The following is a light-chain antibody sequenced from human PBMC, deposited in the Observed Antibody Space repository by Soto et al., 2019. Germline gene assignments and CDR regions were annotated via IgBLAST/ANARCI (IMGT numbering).Light chain of an antibody. Sequence: IRLTQSTGTLSLSPGERATLSCRASQIVSSSYLAWYQQKPGQAPRLLIYGASSGATGIPDRFSGSGSGTDFTLTISRLEPEDFAVYYCQQYDSSPLTFGQGTKVDIK. V-gene: IGKV3-20*01. CDR1: QIVSSSY. CDR2: GAS. CDR3: QQYDSSPLT. J-gene: IGKJ1*01.